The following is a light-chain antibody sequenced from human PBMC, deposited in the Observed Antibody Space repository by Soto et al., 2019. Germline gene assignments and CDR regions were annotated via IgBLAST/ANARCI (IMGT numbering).Light chain of an antibody. CDR1: QSVTTN. CDR2: GAS. J-gene: IGKJ3*01. Sequence: EIVMTQSPATLSVSPGEGATLSCRASQSVTTNLAWYQQKPGQAPRLLIYGASIRATGIPARFSGSGSGTDFTLTIISLQSEDFAVYYCHQYNTWPSFTFGPGTKVDIK. CDR3: HQYNTWPSFT. V-gene: IGKV3-15*01.